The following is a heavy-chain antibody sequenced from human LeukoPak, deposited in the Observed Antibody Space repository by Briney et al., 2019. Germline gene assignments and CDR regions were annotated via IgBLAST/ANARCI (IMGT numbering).Heavy chain of an antibody. CDR1: GFTFSSYG. D-gene: IGHD6-19*01. J-gene: IGHJ4*02. CDR2: IRFDGSNK. CDR3: AKDKAVAVSYYFDY. Sequence: GGSLRLSCVASGFTFSSYGMDWVRQAPGKGLEWVAFIRFDGSNKHYAESVKGRFTISRDNSKNTLYLQMNNLRPEDTAVYYCAKDKAVAVSYYFDYWGQGTLVTVSS. V-gene: IGHV3-30*02.